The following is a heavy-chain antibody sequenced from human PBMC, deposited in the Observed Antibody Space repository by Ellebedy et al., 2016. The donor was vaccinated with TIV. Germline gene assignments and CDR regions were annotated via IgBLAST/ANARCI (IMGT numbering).Heavy chain of an antibody. CDR1: GFTFSSYA. CDR2: ISGSGGST. CDR3: AKEYSYGADNEYYFDY. D-gene: IGHD5-18*01. Sequence: PGGSLRLSCAASGFTFSSYAMSWVRQAPGKGLEWVSAISGSGGSTYYADSVKGRFTISRDNSKNTLYLQMNSLRAEDTAVYYCAKEYSYGADNEYYFDYWGQGTLVTVSS. V-gene: IGHV3-23*01. J-gene: IGHJ4*02.